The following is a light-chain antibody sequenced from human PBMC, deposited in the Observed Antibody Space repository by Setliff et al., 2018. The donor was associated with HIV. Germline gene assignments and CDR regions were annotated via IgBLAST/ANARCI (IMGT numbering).Light chain of an antibody. V-gene: IGLV2-14*03. Sequence: ALTQPASVSGSPGQSITISCTGTSSDIGTFTFVSWYQQYPGKAPKLLIYEVTERSSGISARFSGFKSGNTASLTISGLQAEDEADYYCSSYGRNSLYVFGSGTKVT. CDR1: SSDIGTFTF. J-gene: IGLJ1*01. CDR3: SSYGRNSLYV. CDR2: EVT.